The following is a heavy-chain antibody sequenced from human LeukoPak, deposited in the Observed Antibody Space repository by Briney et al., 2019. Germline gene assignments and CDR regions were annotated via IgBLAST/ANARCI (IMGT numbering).Heavy chain of an antibody. V-gene: IGHV4-39*07. D-gene: IGHD6-13*01. CDR3: ARGWYYFDY. Sequence: SETLSLTCTVSGGSISTSNYYWGWIRQPPGKGLEWIGNIFYSGSTYYSPSLRSRVTISLDTSRNQFSLKLNSVTAADTAVYYCARGWYYFDYWGQGTLVTVSS. J-gene: IGHJ4*02. CDR2: IFYSGST. CDR1: GGSISTSNYY.